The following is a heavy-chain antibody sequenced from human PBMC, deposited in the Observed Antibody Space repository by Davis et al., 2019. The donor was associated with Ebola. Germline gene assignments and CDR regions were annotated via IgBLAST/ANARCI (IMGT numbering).Heavy chain of an antibody. V-gene: IGHV3-21*01. Sequence: GESLKISCAASGFTFSDYTMNWVRQAPGKGLEWVSSISSSSHYIYYADSVKGRFTISRDNAKNSLYLQMNSLRAEDTAVYYCARVLSAYYDFWSGSGSYYGMDVWGQGTTVTVSS. CDR2: ISSSSHYI. CDR1: GFTFSDYT. CDR3: ARVLSAYYDFWSGSGSYYGMDV. D-gene: IGHD3-3*01. J-gene: IGHJ6*02.